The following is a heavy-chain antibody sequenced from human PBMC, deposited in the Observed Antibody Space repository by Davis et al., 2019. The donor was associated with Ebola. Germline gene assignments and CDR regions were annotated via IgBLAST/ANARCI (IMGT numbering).Heavy chain of an antibody. V-gene: IGHV3-30*18. CDR2: ISYDGSNK. Sequence: GGSLRLSCAGSGFRFRDYGMHWVRQAPGKGLEWVAVISYDGSNKYYADSVKGRFTISRDNSKNTLYLQMNSLRAEDTAVYYCAKVENLGYWGQGTLVTVSS. CDR1: GFRFRDYG. J-gene: IGHJ4*02. CDR3: AKVENLGY.